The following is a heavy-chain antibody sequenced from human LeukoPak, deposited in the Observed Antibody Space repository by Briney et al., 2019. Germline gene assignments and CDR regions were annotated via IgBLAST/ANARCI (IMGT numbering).Heavy chain of an antibody. CDR2: IGTAGDT. CDR1: GFTFSSYD. D-gene: IGHD3-10*01. V-gene: IGHV3-13*04. CDR3: ARAGHYGSGTSDAFDI. J-gene: IGHJ3*02. Sequence: GGSLRLSCAASGFTFSSYDMHWVRQATGKGLEWVSAIGTAGDTYYPGSVKGRFTISRENAKNSLYLQMNSLRAGDTAVYYCARAGHYGSGTSDAFDIWGQGTMVTVPS.